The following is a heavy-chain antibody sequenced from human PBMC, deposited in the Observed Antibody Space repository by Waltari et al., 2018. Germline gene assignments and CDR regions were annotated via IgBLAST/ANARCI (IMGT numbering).Heavy chain of an antibody. D-gene: IGHD2-2*01. CDR1: GIIHSSYA. Sequence: RLSCAASGIIHSSYALSRVRQAPGKGREWVSAMSGSGGSTYYADSVKGRFTISRDNSKNALYLQMNSLRAEDTAVYYCAKEELTSSYVGYQAFGFDYWGQGTLVTVSS. CDR3: AKEELTSSYVGYQAFGFDY. V-gene: IGHV3-23*01. J-gene: IGHJ4*02. CDR2: MSGSGGST.